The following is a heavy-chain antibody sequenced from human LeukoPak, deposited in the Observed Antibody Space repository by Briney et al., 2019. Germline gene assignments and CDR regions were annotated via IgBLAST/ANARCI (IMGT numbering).Heavy chain of an antibody. Sequence: PGGSLRLSCAASGVIVSSNYMTWVRQTPGKGLEWVSLIYSDGSPSYADSVKGRFAISRGNSINTLYLQMNNLRAEDTAVYYCARGLPGFSWGQGTLVTVSS. CDR3: ARGLPGFS. CDR2: IYSDGSP. J-gene: IGHJ4*02. D-gene: IGHD2-21*01. V-gene: IGHV3-66*01. CDR1: GVIVSSNY.